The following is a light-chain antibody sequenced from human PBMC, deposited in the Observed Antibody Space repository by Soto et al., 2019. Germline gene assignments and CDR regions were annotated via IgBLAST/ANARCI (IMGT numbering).Light chain of an antibody. CDR1: SSDVGSSNL. CDR3: CSFAGYDTVI. V-gene: IGLV2-23*01. CDR2: EGS. Sequence: QSALTQPASVSGSPGQSITISCTGTSSDVGSSNLVSWYQQHPGKPPKLLIYEGSKRPSGVSDRFSGLKSGNMASLTISGLQAEDEADYYCCSFAGYDTVIFGGGTKLTVL. J-gene: IGLJ2*01.